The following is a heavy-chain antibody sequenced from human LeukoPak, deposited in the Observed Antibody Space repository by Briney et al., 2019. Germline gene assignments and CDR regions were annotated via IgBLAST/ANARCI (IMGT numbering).Heavy chain of an antibody. J-gene: IGHJ5*02. D-gene: IGHD3-10*01. CDR3: ARGPNIYGSGRSWFDP. Sequence: GASVKVSCKASGYTFTDYYAYWIRQAPGQGVEWMGWINPNSGGTNYAQKFQGRVTMTRDTSIRTVYMELSRLKSDDTAVYYCARGPNIYGSGRSWFDPWGQGTLVTVSS. V-gene: IGHV1-2*02. CDR1: GYTFTDYY. CDR2: INPNSGGT.